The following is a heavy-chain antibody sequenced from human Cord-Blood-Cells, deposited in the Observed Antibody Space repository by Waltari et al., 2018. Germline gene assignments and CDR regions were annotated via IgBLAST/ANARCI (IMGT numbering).Heavy chain of an antibody. J-gene: IGHJ4*02. CDR2: IIPIFGTA. CDR1: GGTFSSYA. CDR3: AALGRSGSRDY. D-gene: IGHD3-10*01. Sequence: QVQLVQSGAEVKKPGSSVKVSCKASGGTFSSYAISRVRQAPGQGLEWMGGIIPIFGTANYEQKFQGRVTITADESTSTAYMELSSLRSEDTAVYYCAALGRSGSRDYWGQGTLVTVSS. V-gene: IGHV1-69*01.